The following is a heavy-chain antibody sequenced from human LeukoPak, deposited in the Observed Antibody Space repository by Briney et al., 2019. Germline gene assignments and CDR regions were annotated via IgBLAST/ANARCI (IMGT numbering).Heavy chain of an antibody. CDR1: GFTFDDYA. CDR3: AKQAISDAFDI. Sequence: PGGSLRLSFAASGFTFDDYAVHWVRQAPAKDGEGVSGISWNSGSIGYADSVKGRFTISRDNAKNSLYLQMNSLRAEDTALYYCAKQAISDAFDIWGQGTMVTVSS. D-gene: IGHD5-12*01. J-gene: IGHJ3*02. V-gene: IGHV3-9*01. CDR2: ISWNSGSI.